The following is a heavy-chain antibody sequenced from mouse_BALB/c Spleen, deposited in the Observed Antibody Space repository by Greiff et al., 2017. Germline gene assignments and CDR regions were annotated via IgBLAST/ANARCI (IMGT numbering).Heavy chain of an antibody. Sequence: VQLQQSGAELAKPGASVKMSCKASGYTFTSYWMHWVKQRPGQGLEWIGYINPSTGYTEYNQKFKDKATLTADKSSSTAYMQLSSLTSEDSAVYYCARKGEITTATLGAMDYWGQGTSVTVSS. J-gene: IGHJ4*01. CDR2: INPSTGYT. CDR1: GYTFTSYW. CDR3: ARKGEITTATLGAMDY. D-gene: IGHD1-2*01. V-gene: IGHV1-7*01.